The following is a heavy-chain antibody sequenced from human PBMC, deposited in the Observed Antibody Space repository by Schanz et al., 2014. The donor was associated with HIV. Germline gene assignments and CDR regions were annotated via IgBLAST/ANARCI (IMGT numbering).Heavy chain of an antibody. CDR3: ARESNGAFDL. Sequence: QVQLVESGGGLVLPGTSLRLSCAASGGTFSAHAFHWVRQAPGRGLEWVALISHDGSNKYYADSVKGRFAISRDNAKRTLYLQMNSLRAEESAVFYCARESNGAFDLWGRGTLVAVSS. CDR2: ISHDGSNK. V-gene: IGHV3-30*09. J-gene: IGHJ2*01. CDR1: GGTFSAHA.